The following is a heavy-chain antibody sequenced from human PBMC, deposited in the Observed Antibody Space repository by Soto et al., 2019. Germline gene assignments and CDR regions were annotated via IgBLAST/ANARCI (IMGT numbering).Heavy chain of an antibody. CDR1: GFTFSSYA. CDR3: ARERITGTTGAFDI. V-gene: IGHV3-64*01. D-gene: IGHD1-7*01. Sequence: SCAASGFTFSSYAMHWVRQAPGKGLEYVSAISSNGGSTHYANSVKGRFTISRDNSKNTLYLQMGSLRAEDMAVYYCARERITGTTGAFDIWGQGTMVTVSS. J-gene: IGHJ3*02. CDR2: ISSNGGST.